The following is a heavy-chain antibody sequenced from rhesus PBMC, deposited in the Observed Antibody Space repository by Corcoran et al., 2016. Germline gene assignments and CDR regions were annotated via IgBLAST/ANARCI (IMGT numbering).Heavy chain of an antibody. Sequence: QVQLQESGPGLVKPSETLSLTCAVSGYSISSGYGWGWIRQPPGKGLELIGQIYGGSGSTYYTPSLTGRVTVSKDTSKNQFSLKRTSVTAAYTAVYYCARAPYYYSGTFDYWGQGVLVTVSS. D-gene: IGHD3-16*01. J-gene: IGHJ4*01. V-gene: IGHV4-127*01. CDR1: GYSISSGYG. CDR2: IYGGSGST. CDR3: ARAPYYYSGTFDY.